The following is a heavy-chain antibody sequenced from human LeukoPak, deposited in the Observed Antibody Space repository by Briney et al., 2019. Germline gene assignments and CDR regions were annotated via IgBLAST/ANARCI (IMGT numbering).Heavy chain of an antibody. D-gene: IGHD3-10*01. CDR1: GYSFTSYW. J-gene: IGHJ4*02. CDR3: ARLPGEYYYGSGSSSDY. CDR2: IVPSDSYS. Sequence: GESLMISCKGSGYSFTSYWSSWVRQMPGKGREWMGRIVPSDSYSNYSPSFQGHVTISADKSISTAYLQWSSLKASDTAMYYCARLPGEYYYGSGSSSDYWGQGTLVTVSS. V-gene: IGHV5-10-1*01.